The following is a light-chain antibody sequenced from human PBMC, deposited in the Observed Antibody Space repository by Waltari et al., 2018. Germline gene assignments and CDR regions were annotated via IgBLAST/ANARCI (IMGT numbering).Light chain of an antibody. CDR1: QSVSRA. Sequence: EIVLTQSPGTLSLSPGERATLSCRDSQSVSRALAWYQQKPGQAPRLLIYGTSNRATGIPDRFSGSGSGTDFSLTISRLEPEDVAVYFCQHYVRLPATFGQGTKVEIK. CDR3: QHYVRLPAT. CDR2: GTS. J-gene: IGKJ1*01. V-gene: IGKV3-20*01.